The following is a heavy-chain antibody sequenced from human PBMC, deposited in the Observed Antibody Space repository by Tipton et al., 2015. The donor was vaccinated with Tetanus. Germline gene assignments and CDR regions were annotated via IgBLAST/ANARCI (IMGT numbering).Heavy chain of an antibody. CDR3: ASGSALDY. V-gene: IGHV3-53*01. Sequence: SLRLSCAASGFNVRANYLTWVRQTPGKGLEWVSSIYHDDTTYYGDSVKGRFTISRDNSKNTMYLQMDSLRAEDTAVYFCASGSALDYWGQGALVTVPS. D-gene: IGHD6-25*01. CDR1: GFNVRANY. J-gene: IGHJ4*02. CDR2: IYHDDTT.